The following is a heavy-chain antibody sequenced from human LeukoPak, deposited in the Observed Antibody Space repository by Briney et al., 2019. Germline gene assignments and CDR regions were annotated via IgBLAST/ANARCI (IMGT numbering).Heavy chain of an antibody. D-gene: IGHD6-6*01. Sequence: PGGSLRLSCAASGFILSSHWMHWVRQTPGKGLVWVSRINSDGSSTTYADSVEGRFTISRDNAKNTLYLQMNSLRAEDTAVYYCARGGYYSTSPGDYWGQGTLVTVSS. V-gene: IGHV3-74*01. CDR1: GFILSSHW. J-gene: IGHJ4*02. CDR3: ARGGYYSTSPGDY. CDR2: INSDGSST.